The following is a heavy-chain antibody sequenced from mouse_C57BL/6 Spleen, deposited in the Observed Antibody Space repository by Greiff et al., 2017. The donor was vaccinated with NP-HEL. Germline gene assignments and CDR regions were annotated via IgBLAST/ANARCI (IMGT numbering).Heavy chain of an antibody. Sequence: QVQLQQPGAELVKPGASVKLSCKASGYTFTSYWMQWVKQRPGQGLEWIGEIDPSDSYTNYNQKFKGKATLTVDTSSSTAYMQLSSLTSEDSAVYYCARAGYYGSRTWFAYWGQGTLVTVSA. CDR1: GYTFTSYW. V-gene: IGHV1-50*01. J-gene: IGHJ3*01. D-gene: IGHD1-1*01. CDR3: ARAGYYGSRTWFAY. CDR2: IDPSDSYT.